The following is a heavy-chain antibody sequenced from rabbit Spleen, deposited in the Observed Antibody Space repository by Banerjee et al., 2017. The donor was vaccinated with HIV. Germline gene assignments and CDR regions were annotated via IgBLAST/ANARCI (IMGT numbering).Heavy chain of an antibody. D-gene: IGHD1-1*01. J-gene: IGHJ4*01. V-gene: IGHV1S47*01. Sequence: QEQLVESGGGLVQPGGSLKLSCKASGFDLSRYGVSWVRQVPGKGLEWIGYIDPVFGSTYYASWVNGRITISSHNAQNTLYLQLNSLTAADTATYFCARDISRCECLLYGLNLWGPGTLVTVS. CDR1: GFDLSRYG. CDR2: IDPVFGST. CDR3: ARDISRCECLLYGLNL.